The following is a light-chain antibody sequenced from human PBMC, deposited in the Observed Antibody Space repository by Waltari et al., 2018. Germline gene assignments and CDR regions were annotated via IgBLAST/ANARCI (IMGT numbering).Light chain of an antibody. CDR1: QTISNY. CDR3: QQSYRTLT. V-gene: IGKV1-39*01. J-gene: IGKJ3*01. Sequence: DIQMTQSPSSLSASVGDSVTITCRASQTISNYLNWYQQKPGKAPKLLIYAASSLQSGVPSRFSGSGSGTDFTLTINSLQPEDFATYYCQQSYRTLTFGPGTKVDLQ. CDR2: AAS.